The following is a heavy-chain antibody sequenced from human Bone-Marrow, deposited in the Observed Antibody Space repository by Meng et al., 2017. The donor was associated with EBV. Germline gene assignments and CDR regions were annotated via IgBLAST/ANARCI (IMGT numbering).Heavy chain of an antibody. CDR1: GFTFSDYY. Sequence: QEQLVESGGGXVKPGGALRPSCAASGFTFSDYYMSWIRQAPGKGLEWVSDISTSSSTIHYADSVKGRFTISRDNTNNSLYLQMNSLRADDTAVYYCAREQGYCSGGSCGFDLWGRGTLVTVSS. D-gene: IGHD2-15*01. CDR3: AREQGYCSGGSCGFDL. J-gene: IGHJ2*01. V-gene: IGHV3-11*01. CDR2: ISTSSSTI.